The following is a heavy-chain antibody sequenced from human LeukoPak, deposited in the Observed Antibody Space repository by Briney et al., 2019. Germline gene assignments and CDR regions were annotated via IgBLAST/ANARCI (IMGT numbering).Heavy chain of an antibody. J-gene: IGHJ6*03. CDR2: ISYDGSNK. D-gene: IGHD2-21*02. CDR1: GFTFSSYA. V-gene: IGHV3-30*04. Sequence: PGGSLRLSCAASGFTFSSYAMHWVRQAPGKGLEWVAIISYDGSNKYYADSVKGRFTISRDNSKNTLYLQMNSLRAEDTAVYYCARGVTPGRYYYYMDVWGKGTTVTVSS. CDR3: ARGVTPGRYYYYMDV.